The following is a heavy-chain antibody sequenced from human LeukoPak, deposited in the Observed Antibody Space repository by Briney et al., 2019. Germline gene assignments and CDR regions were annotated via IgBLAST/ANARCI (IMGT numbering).Heavy chain of an antibody. J-gene: IGHJ5*02. CDR1: GYTFTNYD. Sequence: GASVKVSCKASGYTFTNYDINWVRQATGQGLEWMGWISAYNGNTNYAQELQGRVTMTTDTSTSTAYMELRSLRSDDTAVYYCARDFTTNWFDPWGQGTLVTVSS. V-gene: IGHV1-18*01. CDR3: ARDFTTNWFDP. D-gene: IGHD4-17*01. CDR2: ISAYNGNT.